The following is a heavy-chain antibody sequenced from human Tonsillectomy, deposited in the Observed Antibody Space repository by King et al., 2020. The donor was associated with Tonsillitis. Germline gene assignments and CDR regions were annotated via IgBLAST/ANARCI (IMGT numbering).Heavy chain of an antibody. CDR1: GFTFINYS. CDR2: ISSSSSYI. J-gene: IGHJ5*02. CDR3: ARGGWFDP. Sequence: VQLVESGGGLVMPGGSLRLSCAASGFTFINYSMNWVRQAPGKGLEWVSSISSSSSYIYYADSVKGRFTISRDNATNSLYLQMNSLRAEDTAVYYCARGGWFDPWGQGTLVTVSS. V-gene: IGHV3-21*01.